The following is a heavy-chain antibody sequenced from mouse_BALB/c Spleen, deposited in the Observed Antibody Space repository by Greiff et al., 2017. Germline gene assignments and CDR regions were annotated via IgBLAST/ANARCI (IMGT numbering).Heavy chain of an antibody. CDR1: GFTFSSYY. J-gene: IGHJ3*01. D-gene: IGHD2-10*02. Sequence: EVKLVESGGGLVKLGGSLKLSCAASGFTFSSYYMSWVRQTPEKRLELVAAINSNGGSTYYPDTVKGRFTISRDNAKNTLYLQMSSLKSEDTALYYCARHAYGNSFAYWGQGTLVTVSA. CDR3: ARHAYGNSFAY. V-gene: IGHV5-6-2*01. CDR2: INSNGGST.